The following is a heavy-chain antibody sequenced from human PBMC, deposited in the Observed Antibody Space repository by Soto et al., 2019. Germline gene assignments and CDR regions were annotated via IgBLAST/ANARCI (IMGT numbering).Heavy chain of an antibody. CDR3: ARDGGRHSGGIDY. D-gene: IGHD1-26*01. J-gene: IGHJ4*02. Sequence: QVQLVQSGAEVKKPGSSVKVSCKASGGTFSSYSINWVRQAPGQGLEWMGEIIPISGTANYAQKFQGRVTITADESTSTAYMELCSLRSEDTAVYYCARDGGRHSGGIDYWGQGTLVTVSS. V-gene: IGHV1-69*01. CDR1: GGTFSSYS. CDR2: IIPISGTA.